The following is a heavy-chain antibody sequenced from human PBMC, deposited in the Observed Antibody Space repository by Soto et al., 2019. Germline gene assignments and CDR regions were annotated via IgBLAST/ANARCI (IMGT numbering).Heavy chain of an antibody. D-gene: IGHD3-16*02. CDR1: GGSISSSSYY. CDR3: ARHPGPIDSDAFDI. Sequence: SETLSLTCTVSGGSISSSSYYWGWIRQPPGKGLEWIGSIYYSGSTYYNPSLKSRVTISVDTSKNQFSLKLSSVTAADTAVYYCARHPGPIDSDAFDIWGQGTTVTVSS. V-gene: IGHV4-39*01. CDR2: IYYSGST. J-gene: IGHJ3*02.